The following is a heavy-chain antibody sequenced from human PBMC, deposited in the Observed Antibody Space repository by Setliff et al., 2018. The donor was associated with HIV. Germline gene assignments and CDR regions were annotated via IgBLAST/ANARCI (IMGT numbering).Heavy chain of an antibody. Sequence: SETLSLTCAVYGGSFSGYYWSWIRQPPGKGLEWIGEVNHSGRTNYNPSLESRVTTSVDTFKKQFSLRLTSVTAADTAVYYCARGVRDNSGWSSYYFDYWGQGTLVTVSS. V-gene: IGHV4-34*01. J-gene: IGHJ4*02. CDR1: GGSFSGYY. CDR3: ARGVRDNSGWSSYYFDY. CDR2: VNHSGRT. D-gene: IGHD6-19*01.